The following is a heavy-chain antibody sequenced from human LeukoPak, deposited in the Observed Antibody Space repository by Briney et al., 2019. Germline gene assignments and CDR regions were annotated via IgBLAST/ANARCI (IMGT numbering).Heavy chain of an antibody. D-gene: IGHD4-17*01. J-gene: IGHJ4*02. CDR3: VKGPLDYGVYFDY. CDR1: GFTVSSNY. CDR2: ISSNGGST. Sequence: PGGSLRLSCAASGFTVSSNYMSWVRQAPGKGLEYVSAISSNGGSTYYADSVKGRFTISRDNSKNTLYLQMSSLRAEDTAVYYCVKGPLDYGVYFDYWGQGTLVTVSS. V-gene: IGHV3-64D*09.